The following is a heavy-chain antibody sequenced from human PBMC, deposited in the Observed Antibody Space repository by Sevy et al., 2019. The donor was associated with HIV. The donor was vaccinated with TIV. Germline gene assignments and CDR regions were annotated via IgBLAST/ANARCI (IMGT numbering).Heavy chain of an antibody. CDR1: GFTFRNYV. Sequence: GESLKISCAASGFTFRNYVMNWVRQPPGKGLEWVSVISDGGGTTYYADSVKGRFTISRDGSKSTLYLQMNSLRVEDTAVYFCAKRVAGALAALDIWGQGTMVTVSS. D-gene: IGHD3-10*01. V-gene: IGHV3-23*01. CDR3: AKRVAGALAALDI. J-gene: IGHJ3*02. CDR2: ISDGGGTT.